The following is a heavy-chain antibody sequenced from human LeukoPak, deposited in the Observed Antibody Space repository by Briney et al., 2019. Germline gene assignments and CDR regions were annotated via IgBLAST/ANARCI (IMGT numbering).Heavy chain of an antibody. Sequence: GGSLRLSCAASGFTFSSYAMHWVRQAPGKGLEWVAVISYDGSNKYYADSVKGRFTISRDNSKNTLYLQMNSLRAEDTAVYYCARGSRITIFGVVITRHYGMDVWGQGTTVTVSS. CDR1: GFTFSSYA. CDR3: ARGSRITIFGVVITRHYGMDV. D-gene: IGHD3-3*01. V-gene: IGHV3-30-3*01. CDR2: ISYDGSNK. J-gene: IGHJ6*02.